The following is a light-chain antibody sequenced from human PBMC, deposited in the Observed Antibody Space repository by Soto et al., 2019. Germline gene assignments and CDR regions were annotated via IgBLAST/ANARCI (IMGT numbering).Light chain of an antibody. Sequence: EIVLTQSPDTLSFSPGERATLSCRASQSISSSYLAWYQQKLGQAPRLLIYGASSRATGIPDRFSGSGSGTDFTLTISRLEPEDFTLYYCQQYGSSPLITFGGGTKVEIK. V-gene: IGKV3-20*01. CDR1: QSISSSY. J-gene: IGKJ4*01. CDR2: GAS. CDR3: QQYGSSPLIT.